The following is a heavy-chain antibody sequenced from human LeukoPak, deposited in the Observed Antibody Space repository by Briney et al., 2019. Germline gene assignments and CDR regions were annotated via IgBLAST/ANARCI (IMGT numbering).Heavy chain of an antibody. CDR1: GGSISSYY. CDR2: IYYSGST. V-gene: IGHV4-59*01. Sequence: PSETLSLTCTVSGGSISSYYWSWIRQPPGKGLEWIGYIYYSGSTNYNPSLKSRVTISVDTSKNQFSLKLSSVTAADTAVYYCARDLHSSSWGYYYYGMDVWGQGTTVTVSS. CDR3: ARDLHSSSWGYYYYGMDV. J-gene: IGHJ6*02. D-gene: IGHD6-13*01.